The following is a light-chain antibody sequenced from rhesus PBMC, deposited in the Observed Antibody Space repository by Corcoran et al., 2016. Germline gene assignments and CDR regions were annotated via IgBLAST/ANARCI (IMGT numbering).Light chain of an antibody. J-gene: IGKJ4*01. CDR3: QQGYSTPLT. CDR1: QGISNA. Sequence: DIQMSQSPSSLSASVGDKVTITCRASQGISNALAWYQQKPGKAPKLLIYAASSLESGVPSRFSGIRSGTDFTLPISSLKSEDFATYYCQQGYSTPLTFGGGTKVELK. CDR2: AAS. V-gene: IGKV1-33*02.